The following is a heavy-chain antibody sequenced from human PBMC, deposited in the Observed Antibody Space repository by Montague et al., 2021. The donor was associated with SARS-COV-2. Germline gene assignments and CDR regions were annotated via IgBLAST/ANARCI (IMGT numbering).Heavy chain of an antibody. J-gene: IGHJ3*02. Sequence: SETLSLTCTVAGGSISSYYWSWIRQPPGKGLEWIGYIYYSGSTNYNPSLKSRVTISVDTSKNQFSLKLSSVTAADTAVYYCARGSGWMGNAFDIWGQGTMVTVSS. CDR1: GGSISSYY. D-gene: IGHD6-19*01. CDR3: ARGSGWMGNAFDI. V-gene: IGHV4-59*01. CDR2: IYYSGST.